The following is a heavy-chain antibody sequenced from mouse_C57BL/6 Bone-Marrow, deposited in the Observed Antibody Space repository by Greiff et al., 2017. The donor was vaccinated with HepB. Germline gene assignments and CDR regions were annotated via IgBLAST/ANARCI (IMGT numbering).Heavy chain of an antibody. CDR2: ISSGSSTI. CDR3: ASTDYYGSSTGFAY. CDR1: GFTFSDYG. J-gene: IGHJ3*01. V-gene: IGHV5-17*01. Sequence: EVKVVESGGGLVKPGGSLKLSCAASGFTFSDYGMHWVRQAPEKGLEWVAYISSGSSTIYYADTVKGRFTISRDNAKNTLFLQMTSLRSEDTAMYYCASTDYYGSSTGFAYWGQGTLVTVSA. D-gene: IGHD1-1*01.